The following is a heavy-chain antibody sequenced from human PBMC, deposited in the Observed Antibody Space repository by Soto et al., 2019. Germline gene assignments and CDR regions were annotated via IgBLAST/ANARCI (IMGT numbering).Heavy chain of an antibody. CDR3: AKSGLSGGNYYYFQH. CDR1: GFTFSSYA. CDR2: ITGSGGDT. D-gene: IGHD2-21*02. V-gene: IGHV3-23*01. J-gene: IGHJ1*01. Sequence: EVQLLESGGDLVQPGGSLRLSCAASGFTFSSYAMSWVRQAPGKGLEWVSAITGSGGDTYYADSVKGRFTISRDNSKNTLYLQVNSLRAEDTAVYYCAKSGLSGGNYYYFQHWGQGTLLTVSS.